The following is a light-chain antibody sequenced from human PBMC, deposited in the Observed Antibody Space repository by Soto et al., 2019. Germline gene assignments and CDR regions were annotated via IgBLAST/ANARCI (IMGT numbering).Light chain of an antibody. CDR2: AAS. Sequence: DIQLTQSPSFLSASVGDRVTITCRASQDISSHLAWYQQKPGKAPKLLIYAASTLQSGVPSGFGGSGSGTEFTLTITSLQPEDFATYYCQQFKTYTLTFGGGTKVEIK. CDR3: QQFKTYTLT. CDR1: QDISSH. V-gene: IGKV1-9*01. J-gene: IGKJ4*02.